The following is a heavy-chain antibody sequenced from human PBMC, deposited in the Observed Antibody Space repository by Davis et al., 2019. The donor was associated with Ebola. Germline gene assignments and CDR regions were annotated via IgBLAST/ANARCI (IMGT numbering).Heavy chain of an antibody. CDR3: ARVNTDIVVVVAAMDV. D-gene: IGHD2-15*01. CDR2: VQSVTSLT. Sequence: GGSLRLSCAASGFTFNRHSMNWVRQAPGKGLEWVSYVQSVTSLTYYADSVRGRFTISRDDAKNTLYLQMNSLRAEDTAVYYCARVNTDIVVVVAAMDVWGQGTTVTVSS. CDR1: GFTFNRHS. V-gene: IGHV3-48*01. J-gene: IGHJ6*02.